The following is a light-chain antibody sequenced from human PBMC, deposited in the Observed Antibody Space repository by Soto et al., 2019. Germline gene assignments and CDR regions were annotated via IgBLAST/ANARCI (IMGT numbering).Light chain of an antibody. J-gene: IGLJ2*01. CDR3: QSFDSSLTGLI. Sequence: QSVLTQPPSVTGAPGQRVTISCTGNNSNIGAGSGVNWYQQFPDKAPKLLIYANTHRPSGVPDRFSGSTSATSASLAITWLQTQDEADYYCQSFDSSLTGLIFGGGTKLTVL. V-gene: IGLV1-40*01. CDR1: NSNIGAGSG. CDR2: ANT.